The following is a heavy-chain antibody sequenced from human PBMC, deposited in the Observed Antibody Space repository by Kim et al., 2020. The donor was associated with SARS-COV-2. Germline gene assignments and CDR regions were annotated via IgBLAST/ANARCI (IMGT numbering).Heavy chain of an antibody. Sequence: ASVKVSCKASGYTFTSYYMHWVRQAPGQGLEWMGIINPSGGSTSYAQKFQGRVTMTRDTSTSTVYMELSSLRSEDTAVYYCARDLNNYYGSGSYYNCWGQGTLFTVSS. CDR3: ARDLNNYYGSGSYYNC. CDR1: GYTFTSYY. D-gene: IGHD3-10*01. CDR2: INPSGGST. J-gene: IGHJ4*02. V-gene: IGHV1-46*01.